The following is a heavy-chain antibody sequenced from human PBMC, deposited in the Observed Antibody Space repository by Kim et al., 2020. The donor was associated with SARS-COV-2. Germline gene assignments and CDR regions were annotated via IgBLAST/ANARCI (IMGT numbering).Heavy chain of an antibody. D-gene: IGHD3-22*01. CDR2: ISSSGSTI. Sequence: GGSLRLSCAASGFTFSDYYMSWIRQAPGKGLEWVSYISSSGSTIYYADSVKGRFTISRDNAKNSLYLQMNSLRAEDTAVYYCARDWADDSSGSLTLIYYYGMDVWGQGTTVTVSS. J-gene: IGHJ6*02. V-gene: IGHV3-11*01. CDR3: ARDWADDSSGSLTLIYYYGMDV. CDR1: GFTFSDYY.